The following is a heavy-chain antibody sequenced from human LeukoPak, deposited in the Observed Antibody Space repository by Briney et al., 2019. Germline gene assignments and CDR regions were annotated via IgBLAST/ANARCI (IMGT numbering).Heavy chain of an antibody. Sequence: GGSLRLPCAGSGFSLHTYCMNWVRQAPGKGLEWISYITDVNNVIYYAYSVKGRFTIYRSKDENSVFLQMNNLRAEDTAVYFCAREATRRNLLTYGSWDAYDIWGQGTMVTVAS. CDR1: GFSLHTYC. CDR2: ITDVNNVI. J-gene: IGHJ3*02. V-gene: IGHV3-48*01. CDR3: AREATRRNLLTYGSWDAYDI. D-gene: IGHD4-17*01.